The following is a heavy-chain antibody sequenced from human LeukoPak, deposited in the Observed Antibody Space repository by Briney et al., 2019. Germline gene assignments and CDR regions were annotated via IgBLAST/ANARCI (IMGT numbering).Heavy chain of an antibody. CDR2: IYYSGST. CDR1: GGSIGSYY. V-gene: IGHV4-59*08. Sequence: SETLSLTCTVSGGSIGSYYWSWIRQPPGKGLEWIGYIYYSGSTNYNPSLKSRVTISVDTSKNQFSLKLSSVTAADTAVYYCASDYYGSGSYPNDAFDIWGQGTMVTVSS. CDR3: ASDYYGSGSYPNDAFDI. D-gene: IGHD3-10*01. J-gene: IGHJ3*02.